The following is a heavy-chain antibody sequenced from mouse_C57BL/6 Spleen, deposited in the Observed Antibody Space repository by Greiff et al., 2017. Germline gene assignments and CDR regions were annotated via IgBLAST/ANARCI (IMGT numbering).Heavy chain of an antibody. V-gene: IGHV1-55*01. J-gene: IGHJ1*03. CDR2: IYPGSGST. D-gene: IGHD1-1*01. CDR3: ARRGYGSSYWYFDV. Sequence: QVQLQQPGAELVKPGASVKMSCKASGYTFTSSWITWVKKRPGQGLEWIGDIYPGSGSTNYNEKFKSKATLTVDTSSSTAYMQLSSLTSEDSAVYYCARRGYGSSYWYFDVWGTGTTVTVSS. CDR1: GYTFTSSW.